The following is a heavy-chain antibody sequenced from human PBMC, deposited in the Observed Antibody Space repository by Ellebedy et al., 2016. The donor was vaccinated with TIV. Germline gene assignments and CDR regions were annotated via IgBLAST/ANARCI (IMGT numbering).Heavy chain of an antibody. Sequence: GESLKISXAASGFIFSSYAMIWVRQAPGKGLEWVSAIRGSGSGTQYADSVKGRFTISRDNSKSTLYLQMNSLRAEDTAVYYCAKDGDGYESPPYDYWGQGILVTVSS. CDR3: AKDGDGYESPPYDY. D-gene: IGHD5-24*01. CDR1: GFIFSSYA. V-gene: IGHV3-23*01. J-gene: IGHJ4*02. CDR2: IRGSGSGT.